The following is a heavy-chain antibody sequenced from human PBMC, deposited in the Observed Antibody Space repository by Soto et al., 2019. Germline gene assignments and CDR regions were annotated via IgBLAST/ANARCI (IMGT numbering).Heavy chain of an antibody. Sequence: SVKVSCKASGGTFSSYAISWVRQAPGQGLEWMGGIIPIFGTANYAQKFQGRVTITADESTSTAYMELSSLRSEDTAVYYCARDSPRGNWFDPWGQGTLVTVSS. CDR2: IIPIFGTA. CDR3: ARDSPRGNWFDP. V-gene: IGHV1-69*13. D-gene: IGHD3-10*01. J-gene: IGHJ5*02. CDR1: GGTFSSYA.